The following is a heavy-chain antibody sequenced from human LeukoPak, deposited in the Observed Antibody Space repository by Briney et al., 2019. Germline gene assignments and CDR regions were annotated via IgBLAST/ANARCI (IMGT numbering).Heavy chain of an antibody. Sequence: SLRLSCAASGFTFTKYWMTWVRQAPGKGLEWVGNIKQDGSDKNYMDSVKGRFTISRDNTKNSVYLQMSSLRAEDTAVYYCAREVWGPEYWGQGTLVTVSS. J-gene: IGHJ4*02. CDR3: AREVWGPEY. V-gene: IGHV3-7*01. CDR2: IKQDGSDK. D-gene: IGHD1-14*01. CDR1: GFTFTKYW.